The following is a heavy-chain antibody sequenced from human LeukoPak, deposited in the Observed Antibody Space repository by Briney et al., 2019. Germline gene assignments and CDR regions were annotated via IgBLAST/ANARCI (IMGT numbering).Heavy chain of an antibody. V-gene: IGHV4-31*03. D-gene: IGHD5-18*01. Sequence: PSETLSLTCTVSSGSINSGAYYWSWIRQHPGKGLEWIGYIYDSGTTYYNPSLKSRVTISRDTSKNQFSLKLSSVTAADTAVYYCARSLKNSYGYFDYWGQGTLVTVSS. J-gene: IGHJ4*02. CDR1: SGSINSGAYY. CDR2: IYDSGTT. CDR3: ARSLKNSYGYFDY.